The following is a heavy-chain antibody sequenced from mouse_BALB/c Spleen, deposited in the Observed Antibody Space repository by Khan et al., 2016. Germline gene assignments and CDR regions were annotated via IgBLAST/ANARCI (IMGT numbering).Heavy chain of an antibody. CDR3: ARSRTTRYFDY. D-gene: IGHD1-1*01. CDR1: GYSITSDYA. CDR2: ISYSGST. Sequence: EVQLQESGPGLVKPSQSLSLTCTVTGYSITSDYAWNWIRQFPGNKLEWMGYISYSGSTSYNPTLKSRISITRDKSKNQFFLQLNSVTTEDSATYYCARSRTTRYFDYLGQGTTLTVSS. J-gene: IGHJ2*01. V-gene: IGHV3-2*02.